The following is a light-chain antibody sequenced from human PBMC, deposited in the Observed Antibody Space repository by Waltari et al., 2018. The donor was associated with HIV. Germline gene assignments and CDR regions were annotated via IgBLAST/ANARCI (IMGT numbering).Light chain of an antibody. CDR3: QQYNNWPPA. Sequence: EIVMTQSPATLSLFPGDEATLSCRASQSVSNNLAWYQQRPGQSPRLLIYGASNRATDIPARFIGSGSGTEFTLTISSLQSEDFVVYYCQQYNNWPPAFGQGTTVDI. CDR1: QSVSNN. J-gene: IGKJ1*01. CDR2: GAS. V-gene: IGKV3-15*01.